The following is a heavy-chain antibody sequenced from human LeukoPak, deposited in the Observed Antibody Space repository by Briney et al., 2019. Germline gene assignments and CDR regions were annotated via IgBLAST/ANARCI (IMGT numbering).Heavy chain of an antibody. V-gene: IGHV5-51*01. CDR3: ARLSAGFPPEY. J-gene: IGHJ4*02. CDR1: GSIFTNYW. CDR2: IYPGDSDT. Sequence: GASLQISCQGSGSIFTNYWIGWGRQLPGKGLEWMGSIYPGDSDTRYSPSFQGQVTISADKSISTAYLQWSSLKASDTAMYYCARLSAGFPPEYWGQGTLVTVSS.